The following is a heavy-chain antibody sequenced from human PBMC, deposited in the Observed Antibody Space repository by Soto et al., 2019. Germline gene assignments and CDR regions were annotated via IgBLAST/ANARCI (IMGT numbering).Heavy chain of an antibody. V-gene: IGHV3-30*18. CDR2: VSSDGSGK. D-gene: IGHD3-22*01. J-gene: IGHJ4*02. CDR3: AKDKERLQTYYHF. CDR1: GFTFSSFG. Sequence: GGSLRLSCSASGFTFSSFGMHWLRQAPGKGLEWVAVVSSDGSGKFYVDSVKGRFIISRDNTKNTLYLEMNNMRVDDTAVYFCAKDKERLQTYYHFWGQGTLVTVSS.